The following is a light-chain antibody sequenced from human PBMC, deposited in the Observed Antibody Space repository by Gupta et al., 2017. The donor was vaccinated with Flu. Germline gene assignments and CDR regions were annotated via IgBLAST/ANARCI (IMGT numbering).Light chain of an antibody. V-gene: IGKV3-11*01. CDR1: QSVSSN. CDR2: DAS. J-gene: IGKJ3*01. CDR3: QQRSNWPRT. Sequence: PATLSLSPGERATLSCRASQSVSSNLAWYQQKPGQAPRLLIYDASNRATGIPARFSGSGSGTDFTLTISSLEPDDFAVYYCQQRSNWPRTFGPGTKVDIK.